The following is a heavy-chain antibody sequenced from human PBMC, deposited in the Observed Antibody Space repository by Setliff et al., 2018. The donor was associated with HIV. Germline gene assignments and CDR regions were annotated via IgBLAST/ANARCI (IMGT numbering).Heavy chain of an antibody. CDR2: ILSTGERT. Sequence: HPGGSLRLSCAASGFTFSNYAMSWARQAPGEGLEWVSAILSTGERTFYADSVKGRFTISRDNSKNSLYLQMNSLTTEDTGLYYCAKDGWGYDYVGAYYFDYWGQGTPVTVSS. V-gene: IGHV3-23*01. J-gene: IGHJ4*02. CDR3: AKDGWGYDYVGAYYFDY. D-gene: IGHD5-12*01. CDR1: GFTFSNYA.